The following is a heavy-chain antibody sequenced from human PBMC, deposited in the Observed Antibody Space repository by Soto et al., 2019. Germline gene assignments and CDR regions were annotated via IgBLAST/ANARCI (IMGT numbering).Heavy chain of an antibody. V-gene: IGHV1-46*01. CDR1: GYTFTSYY. CDR3: ARVSGYSGSYVAFDI. J-gene: IGHJ3*02. Sequence: GASVKVSCKASGYTFTSYYMHWVRQAPGQGLEWMGIINPSGGSTSYAQKFQGRVTMTRDTSTSTVYMELSSLRSEDTAVYYCARVSGYSGSYVAFDIWGQGTMVTVAS. CDR2: INPSGGST. D-gene: IGHD1-26*01.